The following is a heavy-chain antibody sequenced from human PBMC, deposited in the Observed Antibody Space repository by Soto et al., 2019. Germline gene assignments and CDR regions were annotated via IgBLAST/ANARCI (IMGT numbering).Heavy chain of an antibody. D-gene: IGHD6-6*01. V-gene: IGHV4-34*01. CDR3: ASREPYSSSSGPIDY. CDR2: INHSGST. Sequence: QVQLQQWGAGLLKPSETLSLTCAVYGGSFRGYYWSWIRQPPVKGLEWIGEINHSGSTNYNPSLKRRVIISVDPPKNQFALMLSCVTAADMAVYYCASREPYSSSSGPIDYWGQGTLVTVSS. J-gene: IGHJ4*02. CDR1: GGSFRGYY.